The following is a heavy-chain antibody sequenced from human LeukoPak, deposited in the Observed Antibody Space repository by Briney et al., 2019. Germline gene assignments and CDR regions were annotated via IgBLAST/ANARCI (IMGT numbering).Heavy chain of an antibody. D-gene: IGHD2-2*01. CDR3: AQGGVVPAFYYYYGMDV. CDR1: GFTFSSYA. CDR2: ISGSGGST. V-gene: IGHV3-23*01. J-gene: IGHJ6*02. Sequence: GGSLRLSCAAPGFTFSSYAMSWVRQAPGKGLESVSAISGSGGSTYYADSVKGRFTISRDNSKNTLYLQMNSLRAEDTAVYYCAQGGVVPAFYYYYGMDVWGQGTTVTVSS.